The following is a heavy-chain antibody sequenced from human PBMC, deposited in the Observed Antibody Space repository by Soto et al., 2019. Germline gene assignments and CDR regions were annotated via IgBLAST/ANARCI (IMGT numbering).Heavy chain of an antibody. V-gene: IGHV3-30*18. D-gene: IGHD6-19*01. CDR3: AKERYSSGWSYYFDY. Sequence: PXGSLKLSFSASGVTFSSYGMHWVRQAPGKGLEWVAVISYDGSNKYYADSVKGRFTISRDNSKNTLYLQMNSLRAEDTAVYYCAKERYSSGWSYYFDYWGHGTLVTVSS. CDR2: ISYDGSNK. CDR1: GVTFSSYG. J-gene: IGHJ4*01.